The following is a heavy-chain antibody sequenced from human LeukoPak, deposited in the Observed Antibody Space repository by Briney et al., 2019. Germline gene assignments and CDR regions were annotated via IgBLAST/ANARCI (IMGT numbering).Heavy chain of an antibody. V-gene: IGHV1-2*02. CDR3: ARDWGCSSTSCYSWIFDP. J-gene: IGHJ5*02. Sequence: ASVKVSCKAFGYTFTGYYMHWVRQAPGQGLEWMGWINPNSGGTNYAQKFQGRVTMTRDTSISTAYMELSRLRSDDTAVYYCARDWGCSSTSCYSWIFDPWGQGTLVTVSS. CDR2: INPNSGGT. CDR1: GYTFTGYY. D-gene: IGHD2-2*01.